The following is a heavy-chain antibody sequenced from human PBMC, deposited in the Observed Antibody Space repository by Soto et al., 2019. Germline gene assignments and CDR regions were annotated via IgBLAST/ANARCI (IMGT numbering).Heavy chain of an antibody. D-gene: IGHD3-9*01. Sequence: QVQLQESGPGLVKPSGTLSLTCAVSGGSISTSNWWAWVCQSPGKGLEWLGEVYHSGDTNYNPSLKSRVTVSVDYPKNQFSLTLTSVTAADTAVYFCARSRYFDWLPLDSWGQGTLVTVSS. V-gene: IGHV4-4*02. CDR1: GGSISTSNW. CDR2: VYHSGDT. CDR3: ARSRYFDWLPLDS. J-gene: IGHJ4*02.